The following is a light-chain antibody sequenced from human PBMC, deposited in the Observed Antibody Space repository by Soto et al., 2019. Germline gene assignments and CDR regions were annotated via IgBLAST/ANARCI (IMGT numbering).Light chain of an antibody. Sequence: ETGLTQSPGTLSLSPGERASLSCRASQSISGRYLAWYQQKPGQAPRLLIYDASSRATGIPDRFSGSGSGTDFILTISRLEPEDFAVYYCKQYGSSPLTFGGGTKVDIK. CDR3: KQYGSSPLT. V-gene: IGKV3-20*01. CDR1: QSISGRY. J-gene: IGKJ4*01. CDR2: DAS.